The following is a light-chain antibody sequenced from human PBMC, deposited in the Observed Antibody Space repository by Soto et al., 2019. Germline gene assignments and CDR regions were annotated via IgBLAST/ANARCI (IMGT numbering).Light chain of an antibody. CDR3: QQHNNWPPLT. V-gene: IGKV3-15*01. CDR1: QSVNSN. J-gene: IGKJ4*01. CDR2: GAS. Sequence: EIVMTQSPATLSVSPGERATLSCRASQSVNSNLAWYQQKPGQAPRLLIYGASTRATGIPARFSGSGSGTEVTLTISSLQSEDFAVYYCQQHNNWPPLTFGGGTKVEIK.